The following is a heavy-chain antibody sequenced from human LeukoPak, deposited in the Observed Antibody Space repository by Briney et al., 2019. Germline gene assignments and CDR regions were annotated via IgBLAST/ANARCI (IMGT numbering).Heavy chain of an antibody. J-gene: IGHJ4*02. D-gene: IGHD4-17*01. CDR1: GGSISSSSYY. CDR3: APLPTEEPEAIAG. CDR2: IYYSGST. V-gene: IGHV4-39*07. Sequence: PSETLSLTCTVSGGSISSSSYYWGWIRQPPGKGLEWIGSIYYSGSTYYNPSLKSRVTISVDTSNNQFSLRLTSVTAADTAVYYCAPLPTEEPEAIAGWGQGTLVTVSS.